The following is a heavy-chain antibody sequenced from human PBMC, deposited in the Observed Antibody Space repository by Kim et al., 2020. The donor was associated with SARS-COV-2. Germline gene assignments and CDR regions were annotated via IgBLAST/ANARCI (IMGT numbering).Heavy chain of an antibody. CDR1: GFMFSNSE. CDR2: ISESGSTI. D-gene: IGHD3-16*01. J-gene: IGHJ4*02. CDR3: TWGGEY. Sequence: GGSLRLSCAASGFMFSNSEMHWVRQAPGKGLEWVSYISESGSTIYYADSVTGRFTISRDNAKNSLHLQMNSLRAEDTAVYYCTWGGEYWCQGTLVTVSS. V-gene: IGHV3-48*03.